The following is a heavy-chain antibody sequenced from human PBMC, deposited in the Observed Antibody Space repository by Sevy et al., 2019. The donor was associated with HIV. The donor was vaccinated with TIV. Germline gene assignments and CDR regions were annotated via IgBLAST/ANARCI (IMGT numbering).Heavy chain of an antibody. CDR2: ISAYSGDT. CDR3: ARDKPQGVVIIPGSMWGGVDY. D-gene: IGHD2-2*01. Sequence: ASVKVSCKTFGYTFKTYGISWVRQAPGQALEWMGWISAYSGDTNFAQKFQGRVTMTTDTSTSTAYMELSSLRSDDTAVYFCARDKPQGVVIIPGSMWGGVDYWGQGTVVTVSS. V-gene: IGHV1-18*01. J-gene: IGHJ4*02. CDR1: GYTFKTYG.